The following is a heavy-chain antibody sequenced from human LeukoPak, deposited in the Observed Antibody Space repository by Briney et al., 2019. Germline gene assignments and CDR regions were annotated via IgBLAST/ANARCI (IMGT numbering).Heavy chain of an antibody. V-gene: IGHV4-59*08. D-gene: IGHD6-6*01. CDR3: AGHIGGSSRLDS. J-gene: IGHJ4*02. Sequence: TPEPLSLTCTVSDGSMNAYYWTWIRQPPGKGLEWIGHIFFTGYSKYNPSLGSRVTIALDTSKNQFSLRLSSVTAADTAVYYCAGHIGGSSRLDSWGPGTLVFVSS. CDR1: DGSMNAYY. CDR2: IFFTGYS.